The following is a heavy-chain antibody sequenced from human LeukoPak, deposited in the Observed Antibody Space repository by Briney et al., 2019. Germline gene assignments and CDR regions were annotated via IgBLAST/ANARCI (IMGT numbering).Heavy chain of an antibody. D-gene: IGHD6-6*01. CDR2: INHSGST. Sequence: PSETLSLTCAVYGGSFSGYYWSWIRQPPGKGLEWIGEINHSGSTNYNPSLKSRVTISVDTSKNQFSLKLSSVTAADTAVYYCARGSSIAARGVDYWGQGTLVTVSS. V-gene: IGHV4-34*01. CDR3: ARGSSIAARGVDY. J-gene: IGHJ4*02. CDR1: GGSFSGYY.